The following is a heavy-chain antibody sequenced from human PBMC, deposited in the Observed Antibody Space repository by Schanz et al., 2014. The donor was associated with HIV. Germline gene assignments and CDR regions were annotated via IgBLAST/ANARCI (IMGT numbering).Heavy chain of an antibody. CDR2: VSRSGANT. V-gene: IGHV3-23*04. J-gene: IGHJ2*01. D-gene: IGHD3-3*01. CDR1: GFSFSGSG. CDR3: STSGYYPPDL. Sequence: EVQLVESGGGLVQPGGSLKLSCAASGFSFSGSGIHWVRQAPGKGLEWLAGVSRSGANTYYADSVKGRFTISRDNSENTLFLQVNSLRAEDTAVYYCSTSGYYPPDLWGRGTLVTVSS.